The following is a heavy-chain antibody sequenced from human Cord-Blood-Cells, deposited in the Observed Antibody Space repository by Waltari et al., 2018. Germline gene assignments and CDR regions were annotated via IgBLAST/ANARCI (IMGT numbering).Heavy chain of an antibody. CDR2: IYHSGST. J-gene: IGHJ3*02. CDR1: GGSISSGGYS. D-gene: IGHD5-18*01. V-gene: IGHV4-30-2*01. Sequence: QLQLQESGSGLVKPSQTLSLTCAVPGGSISSGGYSWSWLRQPPGKGLEWIGYIYHSGSTYYNPSLKSRVTISVDRSKNQFSLKLSSVTAADTAVYYCARDNRGYSYGDAFDIWGQGTMVTVSS. CDR3: ARDNRGYSYGDAFDI.